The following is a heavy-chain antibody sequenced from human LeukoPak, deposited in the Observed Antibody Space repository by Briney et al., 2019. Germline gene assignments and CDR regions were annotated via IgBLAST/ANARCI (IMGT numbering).Heavy chain of an antibody. Sequence: GRSLRLSCAASGFTFSSYGMHWVRQAPGKGLEWVAVIWYDGSNKYYADSVKGRFTISRDNSKNTLYLQMNSLRAEDTAVYYCAKLEYYYEQHAFDIWGQGTMVTVSS. CDR1: GFTFSSYG. V-gene: IGHV3-33*06. CDR3: AKLEYYYEQHAFDI. J-gene: IGHJ3*02. CDR2: IWYDGSNK. D-gene: IGHD3-22*01.